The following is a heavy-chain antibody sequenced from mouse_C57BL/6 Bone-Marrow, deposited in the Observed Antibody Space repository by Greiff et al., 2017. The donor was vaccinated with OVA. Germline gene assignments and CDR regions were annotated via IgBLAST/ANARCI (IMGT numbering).Heavy chain of an antibody. CDR1: GYTFTDYY. Sequence: VQLQQSGAELVRPGASVKLSCKASGYTFTDYYINWVKQRPGQGLEWIARIYPGSGNTYYNEKFKGKATLTAEKSSSTAYMQLSSLTSEDSAVYFCARGRYSLFDYWGQGTTLTVSS. V-gene: IGHV1-76*01. CDR2: IYPGSGNT. J-gene: IGHJ2*01. CDR3: ARGRYSLFDY. D-gene: IGHD1-1*01.